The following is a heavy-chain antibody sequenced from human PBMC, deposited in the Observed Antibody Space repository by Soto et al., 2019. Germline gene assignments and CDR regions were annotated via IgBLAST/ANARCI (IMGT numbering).Heavy chain of an antibody. CDR2: ISGSGGST. CDR1: GFTLSSYA. Sequence: GGSLRLSCAASGFTLSSYAMSWVRQAPGKGLEWVSAISGSGGSTYYADSVKGRFTISRDNSKNTLYLQMNSLRAEDTAVYYCAKSIVVVPGAYYYYDYMDVWGKGTTVTVSS. D-gene: IGHD2-2*01. CDR3: AKSIVVVPGAYYYYDYMDV. J-gene: IGHJ6*03. V-gene: IGHV3-23*01.